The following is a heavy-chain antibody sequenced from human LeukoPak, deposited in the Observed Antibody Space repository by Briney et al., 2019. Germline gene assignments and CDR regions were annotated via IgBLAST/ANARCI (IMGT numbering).Heavy chain of an antibody. D-gene: IGHD3-22*01. CDR1: GFTFSSYS. CDR2: ISSSSSYI. V-gene: IGHV3-21*01. Sequence: GGSLRLSCAASGFTFSSYSMNWVRQAPGKGLEWVSSISSSSSYIYYADSMKGRFTISRDNAKNSLYLQMNSLRVEDTALYFCARDDDTSSHYSRFDYWGQGTLVTVSS. CDR3: ARDDDTSSHYSRFDY. J-gene: IGHJ4*02.